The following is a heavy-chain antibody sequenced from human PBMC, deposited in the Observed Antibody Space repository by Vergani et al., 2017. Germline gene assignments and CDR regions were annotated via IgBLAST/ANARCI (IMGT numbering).Heavy chain of an antibody. D-gene: IGHD6-19*01. Sequence: EVQLVESGGGLVKPGGSLRLSCAASGFTFSSYSMNWVRQAPGKGLEWVANIKQDGSEKYYVDSVKGRFTISRDNAKNSLYLQMNSLRAEDTAVYYCASMAVAGTLTTYYYYYMDVWGKGTTVTVSS. CDR1: GFTFSSYS. V-gene: IGHV3-7*01. CDR3: ASMAVAGTLTTYYYYYMDV. J-gene: IGHJ6*03. CDR2: IKQDGSEK.